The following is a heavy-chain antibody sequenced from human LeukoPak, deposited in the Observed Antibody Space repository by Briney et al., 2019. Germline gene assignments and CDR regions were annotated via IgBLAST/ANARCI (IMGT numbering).Heavy chain of an antibody. CDR1: GFTFSTSW. J-gene: IGHJ4*02. V-gene: IGHV3-7*01. CDR2: INPDGSVT. Sequence: GGSLRLSCAVSGFTFSTSWMTWVRQAPGKGLECVGHINPDGSVTDYLGSVKGRFTISRDNSENSLYLQMSSLRGEDTAVYYCVRDGWEHFFDYWGQGTLVTVSS. CDR3: VRDGWEHFFDY. D-gene: IGHD6-19*01.